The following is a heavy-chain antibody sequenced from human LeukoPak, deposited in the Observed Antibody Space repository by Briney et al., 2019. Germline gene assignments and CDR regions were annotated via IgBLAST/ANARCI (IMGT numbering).Heavy chain of an antibody. V-gene: IGHV3-9*01. D-gene: IGHD6-13*01. CDR2: ISWNSGSI. CDR3: ARREEQQLVYYFDY. J-gene: IGHJ4*02. CDR1: GFTFDDYA. Sequence: GGSLRLSCAASGFTFDDYAMHWVRRAPGKGLEWVSGISWNSGSIGYADSVKGRFTISRDDAKNSLYPQMNSLRAEDTALYYCARREEQQLVYYFDYWGQGTLVTVSS.